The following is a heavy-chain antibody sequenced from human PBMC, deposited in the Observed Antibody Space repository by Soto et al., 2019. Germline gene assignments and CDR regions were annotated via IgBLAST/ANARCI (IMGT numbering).Heavy chain of an antibody. J-gene: IGHJ4*02. D-gene: IGHD3-22*01. CDR3: ARGITMIAPDKYYLDS. V-gene: IGHV4-34*01. Sequence: QVQLQQWGAGLLKPSETLSLTCAVYGGSFSGYFWSWIRQPPGKGLEWIGEINHSGSSNYNPSLKSRVTISVDTSKNQSSLNLRSVTAADTAVYYCARGITMIAPDKYYLDSWGQGNLVTVSS. CDR2: INHSGSS. CDR1: GGSFSGYF.